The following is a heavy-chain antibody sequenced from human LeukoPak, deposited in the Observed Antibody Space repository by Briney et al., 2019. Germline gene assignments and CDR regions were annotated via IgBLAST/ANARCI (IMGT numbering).Heavy chain of an antibody. CDR3: ARGLVHDTSGYYSDY. J-gene: IGHJ4*02. D-gene: IGHD3-22*01. CDR2: ISGSSGTI. Sequence: GGSLRLSCAASGFTFSSYSMNWVRQAPGKGLEWISYISGSSGTIYYSDSAKGRFTISRDNAKNSLYLQMSSLRAEDTAVYYCARGLVHDTSGYYSDYWGQGILVTVSS. CDR1: GFTFSSYS. V-gene: IGHV3-48*01.